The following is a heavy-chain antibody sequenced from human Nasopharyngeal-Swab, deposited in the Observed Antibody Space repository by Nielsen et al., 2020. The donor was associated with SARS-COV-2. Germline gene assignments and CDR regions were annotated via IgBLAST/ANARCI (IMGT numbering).Heavy chain of an antibody. D-gene: IGHD6-19*01. J-gene: IGHJ4*02. CDR2: ISGSGGST. CDR1: GFTFSSYA. Sequence: GGSLRLSCAASGFTFSSYALSWVRQGPGKGLEWVSVISGSGGSTYYADSVKGRFTISRDNSKKALYLQMNSLRAEDTAVYYCAKVGGSGWYSDYWGQGTLVTVSS. V-gene: IGHV3-23*01. CDR3: AKVGGSGWYSDY.